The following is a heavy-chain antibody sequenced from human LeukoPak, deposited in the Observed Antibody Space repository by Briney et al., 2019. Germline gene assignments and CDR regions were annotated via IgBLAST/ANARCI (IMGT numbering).Heavy chain of an antibody. CDR3: WGGGWKKPFDY. Sequence: ASVKVSCKASGYTFSSNGISWVRQAPGQGLEWMGGIIPIFGTANYAQKFQGRVTITADESTSTAHMELSSLRSEDTAVYYCWGGGWKKPFDYWGHGTLVTVSS. CDR2: IIPIFGTA. D-gene: IGHD2-21*01. J-gene: IGHJ4*01. V-gene: IGHV1-69*13. CDR1: GYTFSSNG.